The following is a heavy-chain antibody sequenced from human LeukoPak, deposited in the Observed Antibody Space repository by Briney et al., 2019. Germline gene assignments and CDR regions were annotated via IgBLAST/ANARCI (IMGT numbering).Heavy chain of an antibody. J-gene: IGHJ4*02. CDR3: AEAAAGTCSGARCYYFDS. V-gene: IGHV3-23*01. Sequence: GESLKISCAASGFTFTTYAMSWVRQTPGKGLEWVSTFSGSVDTTYHADSVKGRFTISRDNSKNTVYLQMNSLRAEDTAVYYCAEAAAGTCSGARCYYFDSWGQGTPVTVSS. D-gene: IGHD2-15*01. CDR2: FSGSVDTT. CDR1: GFTFTTYA.